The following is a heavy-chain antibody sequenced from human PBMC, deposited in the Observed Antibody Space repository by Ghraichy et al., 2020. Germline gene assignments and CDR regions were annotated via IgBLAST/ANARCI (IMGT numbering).Heavy chain of an antibody. Sequence: VKVSCKASGYTFTSYDINWVRQATGQGLEWMGWMNPNSGNTGYAQKFQGRVTMTRNTSISTAYMELSSLRSEDTAVYYCARTYNWNYGAGGYWGQGTLVTVSS. D-gene: IGHD1-7*01. CDR2: MNPNSGNT. J-gene: IGHJ4*02. CDR3: ARTYNWNYGAGGY. V-gene: IGHV1-8*01. CDR1: GYTFTSYD.